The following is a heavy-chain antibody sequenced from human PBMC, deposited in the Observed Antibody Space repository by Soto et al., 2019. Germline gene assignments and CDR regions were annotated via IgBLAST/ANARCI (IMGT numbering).Heavy chain of an antibody. Sequence: PGESLKISCKGSGYSFTSYWIGWVRQMPGKGLEWMGIIYPGDSDTRYSPSFQGQVTISADKSISTAYLQWSSLKASDTAMYYCARGGYSSRWFPFWFDPWGQGTLVTVSS. CDR3: ARGGYSSRWFPFWFDP. D-gene: IGHD6-13*01. CDR1: GYSFTSYW. V-gene: IGHV5-51*01. J-gene: IGHJ5*02. CDR2: IYPGDSDT.